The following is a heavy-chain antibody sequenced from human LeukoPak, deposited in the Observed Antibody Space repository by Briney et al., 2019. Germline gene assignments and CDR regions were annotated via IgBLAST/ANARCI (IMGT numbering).Heavy chain of an antibody. CDR1: GYTFTGYY. J-gene: IGHJ4*02. D-gene: IGHD3-3*01. CDR3: ARDRSIFGVVIIGY. V-gene: IGHV1-2*02. Sequence: ASVKVSCKASGYTFTGYYVHWVRQAPGQGLEWMGWINPNSGGTNYAQKFQGRVTMTRGTSISTAYMELSRLRSDDTAVYYCARDRSIFGVVIIGYWGQGTLVTVSS. CDR2: INPNSGGT.